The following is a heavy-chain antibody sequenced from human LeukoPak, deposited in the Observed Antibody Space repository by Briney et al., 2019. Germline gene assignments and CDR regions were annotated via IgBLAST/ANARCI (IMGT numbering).Heavy chain of an antibody. V-gene: IGHV4-4*09. CDR3: ARNYCSSTSCYSPDAFDI. CDR2: IYTSGST. CDR1: GGSISSYY. D-gene: IGHD2-2*01. J-gene: IGHJ3*02. Sequence: NTSETLSLTSTVSGGSISSYYWSWIRQPPGKGLEWIGYIYTSGSTNYNPSLKSRVTISVDTSKNQFSLKLSSVTAADTAVYYCARNYCSSTSCYSPDAFDIWGQGTMVTVSS.